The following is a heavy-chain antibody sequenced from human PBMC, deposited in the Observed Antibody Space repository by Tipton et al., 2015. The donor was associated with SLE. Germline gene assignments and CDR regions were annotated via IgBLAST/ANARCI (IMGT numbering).Heavy chain of an antibody. CDR2: YYYYGST. D-gene: IGHD6-13*01. Sequence: TLSLTCTVSGGSISSHSWSWIRQPPGKGLEWIGSYYYYGSTRHNPSLKSRVTMSVDTSKNQFSLKMRSVSAADTAVYYCARGWQHLTSPYDYWGQGTLVTVSS. V-gene: IGHV4-59*11. J-gene: IGHJ4*02. CDR1: GGSISSHS. CDR3: ARGWQHLTSPYDY.